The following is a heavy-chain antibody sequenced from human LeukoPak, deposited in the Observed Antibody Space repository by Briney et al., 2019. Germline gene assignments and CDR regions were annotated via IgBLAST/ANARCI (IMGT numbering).Heavy chain of an antibody. D-gene: IGHD6-6*01. CDR1: GFTVTSNH. CDR3: ARDSSSHYFDY. CDR2: IYTGGTT. V-gene: IGHV3-66*01. Sequence: GALRLSCAASGFTVTSNHMNWVRQAPGKGLEWVSIIYTGGTTHYADSLKDRFTISRDDSINTPYLQMNSLRAEDTAVYYCARDSSSHYFDYWGQGTLVTVSS. J-gene: IGHJ4*02.